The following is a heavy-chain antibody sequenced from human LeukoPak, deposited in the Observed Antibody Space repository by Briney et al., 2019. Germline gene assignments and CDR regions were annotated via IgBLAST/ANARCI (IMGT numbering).Heavy chain of an antibody. CDR1: GFTFSAYN. Sequence: SGGSLRLSCAASGFTFSAYNMNWVRRTPGKGLEWVSSITTSSSYMFYADSVRGRFTISRDNAENSLYLQMNSLRDEDTAVYYCARDPYSGGYGAYYYYYMDVWGKGTTVTISS. J-gene: IGHJ6*03. CDR2: ITTSSSYM. D-gene: IGHD6-19*01. V-gene: IGHV3-21*01. CDR3: ARDPYSGGYGAYYYYYMDV.